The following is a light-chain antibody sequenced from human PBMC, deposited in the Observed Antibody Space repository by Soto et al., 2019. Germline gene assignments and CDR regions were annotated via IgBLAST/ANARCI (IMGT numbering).Light chain of an antibody. CDR2: WAS. CDR1: QSVLYSSNNKNY. CDR3: QQYYSTPFT. J-gene: IGKJ3*01. V-gene: IGKV4-1*01. Sequence: DIVMTQSPDSLAVSLGERATINCKSSQSVLYSSNNKNYLAWYQQKPGRPPKLLIYWASTRESGVPDRFSGSGSGKDFTLTISSLQAEDVAVYYCQQYYSTPFTFGPGNKVDIK.